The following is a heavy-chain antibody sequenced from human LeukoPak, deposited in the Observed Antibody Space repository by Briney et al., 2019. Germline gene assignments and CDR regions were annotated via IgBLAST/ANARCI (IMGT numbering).Heavy chain of an antibody. J-gene: IGHJ4*02. CDR3: ATYIAAALNYYFDC. D-gene: IGHD6-13*01. CDR1: GFTFSSYA. CDR2: ISGSGGST. Sequence: GGSLRLSCAASGFTFSSYAMSWVRQAPGKGLEWVSAISGSGGSTYYADSVKGRFTISRDNSKNTLYLQMNSLRAEDTAVYYCATYIAAALNYYFDCWGQGTLVTVSS. V-gene: IGHV3-23*01.